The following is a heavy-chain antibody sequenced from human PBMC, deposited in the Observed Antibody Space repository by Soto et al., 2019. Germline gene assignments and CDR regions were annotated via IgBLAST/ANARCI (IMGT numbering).Heavy chain of an antibody. J-gene: IGHJ6*02. Sequence: GGSLRLSCAASGFTFSSYGMHWVRQAPGKGLEWVAVISYDGSNKYYADSVKGRFTISRDNSKNTLYLQMNSLRAEDTAVYYCAKDRIHSGSYWLDYYYCGMDVWGQGTTVTVSS. V-gene: IGHV3-30*18. CDR3: AKDRIHSGSYWLDYYYCGMDV. CDR1: GFTFSSYG. CDR2: ISYDGSNK. D-gene: IGHD1-26*01.